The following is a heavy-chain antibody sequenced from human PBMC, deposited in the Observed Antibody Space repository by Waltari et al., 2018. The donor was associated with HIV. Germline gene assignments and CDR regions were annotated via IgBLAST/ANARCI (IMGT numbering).Heavy chain of an antibody. CDR2: ISGSGGST. CDR1: GFTFSSYA. D-gene: IGHD1-26*01. V-gene: IGHV3-23*01. Sequence: EVQLLESGGGLVQPGGSLRLSCAASGFTFSSYAMSWVRQAPGKGLEWVSAISGSGGSTYYADSVKGRFTISRDNSKNTLYLQMDSLRAEDTAVYYCAKPISSGSYGMDVWGQGTTVTVSS. J-gene: IGHJ6*02. CDR3: AKPISSGSYGMDV.